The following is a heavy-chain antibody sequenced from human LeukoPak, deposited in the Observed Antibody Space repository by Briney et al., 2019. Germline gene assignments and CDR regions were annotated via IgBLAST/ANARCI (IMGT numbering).Heavy chain of an antibody. CDR3: AKGSGRRYFDWYSAY. V-gene: IGHV3-33*06. D-gene: IGHD3-9*01. Sequence: PGGSLRLSCAASGFTFSSYAMSWVRQAPGKGLEWVAVIWYDGSNKYYADSVKGRFTISRDNSKNTLYLQMNSLRAEDTAVYYCAKGSGRRYFDWYSAYWGQGTLVTVSS. CDR1: GFTFSSYA. J-gene: IGHJ4*02. CDR2: IWYDGSNK.